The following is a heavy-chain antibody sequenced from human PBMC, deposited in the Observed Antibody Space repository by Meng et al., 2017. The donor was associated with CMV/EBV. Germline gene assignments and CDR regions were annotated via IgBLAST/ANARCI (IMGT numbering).Heavy chain of an antibody. CDR1: GGSFSGYY. J-gene: IGHJ6*02. CDR3: ARARYCSSTSCYRNDYYYYGMDV. CDR2: INHSGST. V-gene: IGHV4-34*01. Sequence: SETLSLTCAVYGGSFSGYYWSWIRQPPGKGLEWIGEINHSGSTNYNPSLKSRVTISVDTSKNQFSLKLSSVTAADTAVCYCARARYCSSTSCYRNDYYYYGMDVWGQGTTVTVSS. D-gene: IGHD2-2*01.